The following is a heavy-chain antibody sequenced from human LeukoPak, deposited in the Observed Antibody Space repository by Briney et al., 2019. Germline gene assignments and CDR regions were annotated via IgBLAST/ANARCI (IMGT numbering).Heavy chain of an antibody. Sequence: GGSLRLSCAASGFPFGGSAIHWVRQASGIGLEWLGRIRSKANSYATAYAASVNGRFTISRDDSKNTAYLQMNSLKTEDTAVYYCTSRLTPFYYYDSSVSDAFESWGQGTMVTVSS. CDR3: TSRLTPFYYYDSSVSDAFES. CDR2: IRSKANSYAT. J-gene: IGHJ3*02. V-gene: IGHV3-73*01. CDR1: GFPFGGSA. D-gene: IGHD3-22*01.